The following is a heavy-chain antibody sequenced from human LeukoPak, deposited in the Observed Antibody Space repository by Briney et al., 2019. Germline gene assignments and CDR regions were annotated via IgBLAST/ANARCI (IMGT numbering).Heavy chain of an antibody. CDR3: ARAYYDSSGENDY. CDR2: IYPGDSDT. CDR1: GYSFTSYW. J-gene: IGHJ4*02. Sequence: GESLKISCQGSGYSFTSYWIGWVRQMPGKGLEWMGIIYPGDSDTRYSPSFQGQVTISADKSISTAYLQWSSLKASDTAMYYCARAYYDSSGENDYWGQGTLVTVSS. D-gene: IGHD3-22*01. V-gene: IGHV5-51*01.